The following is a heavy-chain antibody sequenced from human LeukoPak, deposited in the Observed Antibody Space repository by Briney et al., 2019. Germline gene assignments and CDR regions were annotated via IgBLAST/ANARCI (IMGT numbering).Heavy chain of an antibody. CDR2: ISKDGSNK. J-gene: IGHJ6*02. CDR1: GFTVSSYN. CDR3: AKVAPYCSSTNCYHSPYYGMDV. Sequence: GGSLRLSCAVSGFTVSSYNMHWVRQALGKGLEWVALISKDGSNKYYADSAKCRFTISRDSSKDTLYLQMNSLRVEDTAVYYCAKVAPYCSSTNCYHSPYYGMDVWGQGTTVTVSS. V-gene: IGHV3-30*18. D-gene: IGHD2-2*01.